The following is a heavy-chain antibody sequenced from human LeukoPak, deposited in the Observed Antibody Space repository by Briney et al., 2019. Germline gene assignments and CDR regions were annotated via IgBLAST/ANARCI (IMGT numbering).Heavy chain of an antibody. V-gene: IGHV3-11*01. CDR2: ISSSGSTR. Sequence: AGSLRLSCAASGFTFSDYYMSWIRQAPGKGLEWVSYISSSGSTRYYADSVKGRFTITRDNAKNSLYLQMNSLRAEDTAVYYCATSNMTTVSPWGQGTLVAVSS. CDR3: ATSNMTTVSP. CDR1: GFTFSDYY. D-gene: IGHD4-17*01. J-gene: IGHJ5*02.